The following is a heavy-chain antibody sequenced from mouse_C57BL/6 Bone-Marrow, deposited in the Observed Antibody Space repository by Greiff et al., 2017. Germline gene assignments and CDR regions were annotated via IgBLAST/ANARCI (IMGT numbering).Heavy chain of an antibody. CDR3: ARSRWLLLWFAD. V-gene: IGHV1-7*01. CDR1: GYTFTSYW. D-gene: IGHD2-3*01. CDR2: INPSSGYT. J-gene: IGHJ3*01. Sequence: VQLQQPGAELAKPGASVKLSCKASGYTFTSYWMHWVKQRPGQGLEWIGYINPSSGYTKYNQKFKDKATLAADKSSSTAYMQLSSLTYEDSAVYYCARSRWLLLWFADWGKGTLVTVSA.